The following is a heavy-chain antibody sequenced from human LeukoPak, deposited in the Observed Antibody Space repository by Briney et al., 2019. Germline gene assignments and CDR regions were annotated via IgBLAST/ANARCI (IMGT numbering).Heavy chain of an antibody. CDR2: ISSSGSTI. Sequence: GGSLRLPCAASGFTFSDYYMSWIRQAPGKGLEWVSYISSSGSTIYYADSVKGRFTISRDNAKNSLYLQMNSLRAEDTAVYYCARVDYYDTLVDYWGQGTLVTVSS. V-gene: IGHV3-11*04. CDR3: ARVDYYDTLVDY. J-gene: IGHJ4*02. D-gene: IGHD3-22*01. CDR1: GFTFSDYY.